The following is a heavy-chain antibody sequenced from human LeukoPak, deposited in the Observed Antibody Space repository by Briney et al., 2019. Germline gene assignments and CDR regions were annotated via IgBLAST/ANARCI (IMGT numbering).Heavy chain of an antibody. CDR1: GGSFSGYY. J-gene: IGHJ4*02. CDR2: INHSGST. D-gene: IGHD4-17*01. Sequence: PSETLSLTCAVYGGSFSGYYWSWIRQPPGKGLEWIGEINHSGSTNYNPSLKSRVTISVDTSKNQFSLKLSSVTAADTAVYYCARVFSGYGDYGISFDYWGQGTLVTVSS. CDR3: ARVFSGYGDYGISFDY. V-gene: IGHV4-34*01.